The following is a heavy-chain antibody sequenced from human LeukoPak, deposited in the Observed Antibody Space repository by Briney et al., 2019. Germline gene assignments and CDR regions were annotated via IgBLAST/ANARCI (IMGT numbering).Heavy chain of an antibody. D-gene: IGHD6-19*01. Sequence: GASVKVSCKASGYTFTGYYMHWVRQAPGQGLEWMGWINPNSGGTNYAQKFQGRVTMTRDTSISTAYMGLSRLRSDDTAVYYCARDLQADSSGSLNWFDPWGQGTLVTVSS. CDR2: INPNSGGT. V-gene: IGHV1-2*02. CDR1: GYTFTGYY. J-gene: IGHJ5*02. CDR3: ARDLQADSSGSLNWFDP.